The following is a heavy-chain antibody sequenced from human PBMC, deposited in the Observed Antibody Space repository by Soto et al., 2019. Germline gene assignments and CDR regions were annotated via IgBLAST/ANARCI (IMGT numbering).Heavy chain of an antibody. CDR3: ARKPRLLEL. J-gene: IGHJ4*02. V-gene: IGHV3-7*01. CDR2: ISADGRET. D-gene: IGHD6-6*01. Sequence: PGGSLRLSCAASGFTFSASWMNWVRQAPGKGLEWVAYISADGRETKHVDSVKGRFTISRDNAKNSLYLQMNSLRVEDTAVYYCARKPRLLELWGQGTLVTVYS. CDR1: GFTFSASW.